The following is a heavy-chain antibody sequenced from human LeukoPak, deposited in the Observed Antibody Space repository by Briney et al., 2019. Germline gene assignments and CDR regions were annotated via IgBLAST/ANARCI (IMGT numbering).Heavy chain of an antibody. CDR1: GFTFSTYG. V-gene: IGHV3-33*01. J-gene: IGHJ4*02. Sequence: PGGSLRLSCAASGFTFSTYGMHWVRQAPGKGRGWVAVVWYDGSGEYYADSGSGRFSISRDNSKNTLYLQMNSLRAEDTAVYYCARKLGMEFDYWGQGTLVTVSS. D-gene: IGHD7-27*01. CDR2: VWYDGSGE. CDR3: ARKLGMEFDY.